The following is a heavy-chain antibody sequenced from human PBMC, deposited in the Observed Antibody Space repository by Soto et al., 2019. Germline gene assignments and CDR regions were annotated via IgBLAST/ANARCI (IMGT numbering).Heavy chain of an antibody. V-gene: IGHV1-18*01. CDR1: RYTFSNYG. Sequence: SVKVSSKTSRYTFSNYGINWVRQAPGQGLEWMGWISAYNGNTNFAQKLQGRVSLTTDTSSTTAYMELRSLTSDDTAVYYCARDLVPGYTGFSDYWGQGTLVPVS. CDR2: ISAYNGNT. CDR3: ARDLVPGYTGFSDY. J-gene: IGHJ4*02. D-gene: IGHD5-12*01.